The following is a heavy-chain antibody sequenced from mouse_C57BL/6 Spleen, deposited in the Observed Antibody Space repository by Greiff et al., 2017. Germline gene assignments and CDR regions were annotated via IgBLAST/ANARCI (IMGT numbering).Heavy chain of an antibody. CDR2: FYPGSGSI. CDR1: GYTFTEYT. J-gene: IGHJ4*01. V-gene: IGHV1-62-2*01. Sequence: QVQLQQSGAELVKPGASVKLSCKASGYTFTEYTIHWVKQRSGQGLEWIGWFYPGSGSIKYNEKFKDKATLTADKSSSTVYMELSRLTSEDSAVYFCARHEEPLYYYGSSLYAMDYWGQGTSVTVSS. D-gene: IGHD1-1*01. CDR3: ARHEEPLYYYGSSLYAMDY.